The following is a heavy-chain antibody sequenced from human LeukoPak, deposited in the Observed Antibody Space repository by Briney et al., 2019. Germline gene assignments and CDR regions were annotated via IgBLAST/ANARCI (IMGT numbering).Heavy chain of an antibody. CDR1: GGSISSSSYY. CDR3: ARLSVDIVASIPFRFDY. D-gene: IGHD5-12*01. CDR2: IYYSGST. J-gene: IGHJ4*02. Sequence: KPSETLSLTCTVSGGSISSSSYYWGWIRQPPGKGPEWIGSIYYSGSTYYNPSLKSRVTISVDTSKNQFSLKLSSVTAADTAVYYCARLSVDIVASIPFRFDYWGQGTLVTVSS. V-gene: IGHV4-39*01.